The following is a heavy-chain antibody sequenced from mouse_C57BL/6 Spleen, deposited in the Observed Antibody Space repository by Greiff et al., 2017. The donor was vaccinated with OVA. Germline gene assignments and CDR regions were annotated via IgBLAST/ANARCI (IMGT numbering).Heavy chain of an antibody. CDR2: IYPGSGST. D-gene: IGHD2-2*01. CDR1: GYTFTSYW. V-gene: IGHV1-55*01. CDR3: ARKGYYYGYGFAY. J-gene: IGHJ3*01. Sequence: QVQLQQPGAELVKPGASVKMSCKASGYTFTSYWITWVKQRPGQGLEWIGDIYPGSGSTTYNEKFKSKATLTVDTSSSTAYMQLSSLTSEDSAVYYCARKGYYYGYGFAYWGQGTLVTVSA.